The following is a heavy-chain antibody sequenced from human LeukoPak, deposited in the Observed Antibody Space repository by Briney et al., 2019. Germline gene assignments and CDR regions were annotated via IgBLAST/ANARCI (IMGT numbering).Heavy chain of an antibody. D-gene: IGHD2-21*02. V-gene: IGHV5-51*01. CDR2: IYPGDSDT. Sequence: HGESLQISCKGSRYSFTSYWIGWVRQMPGKGLEWMGIIYPGDSDTRYSPSFQGQVTTSADKSISTAYLQWSSLKASDTAMYYCARRPRFEYCGGDCYSYDYWGQGTLVTVSS. J-gene: IGHJ4*02. CDR3: ARRPRFEYCGGDCYSYDY. CDR1: RYSFTSYW.